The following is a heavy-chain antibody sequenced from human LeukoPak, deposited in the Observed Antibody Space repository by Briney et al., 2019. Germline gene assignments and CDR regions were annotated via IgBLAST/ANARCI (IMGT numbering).Heavy chain of an antibody. CDR1: GGSISSYY. D-gene: IGHD3-22*01. Sequence: SETLSLTCTVSGGSISSYYRSWIRQPPGKGLEWIGYIYYSGSTNYNPSLKSRVTISVDTSKNQFSLKLSSVTAADTAVYYCASLDGSDYYDSSGYSDYWGQGTLVTVSS. J-gene: IGHJ4*02. CDR2: IYYSGST. CDR3: ASLDGSDYYDSSGYSDY. V-gene: IGHV4-59*01.